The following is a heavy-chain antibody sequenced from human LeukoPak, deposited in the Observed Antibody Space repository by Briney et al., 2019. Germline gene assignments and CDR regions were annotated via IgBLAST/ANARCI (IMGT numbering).Heavy chain of an antibody. CDR2: INHSGST. Sequence: PSETLSLTCAVYGGSFSGYYWSWIRQPPGKGLEWIGEINHSGSTNYNPSLKSRVTISVDTSKNQFSLKLSSVTAADTAVYYCARAKYGYSSSWHGSTHYMDVWGKGTTVTVSS. V-gene: IGHV4-34*01. CDR1: GGSFSGYY. J-gene: IGHJ6*03. D-gene: IGHD6-13*01. CDR3: ARAKYGYSSSWHGSTHYMDV.